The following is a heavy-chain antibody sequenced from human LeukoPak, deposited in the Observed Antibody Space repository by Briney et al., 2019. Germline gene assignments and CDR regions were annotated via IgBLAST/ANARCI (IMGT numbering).Heavy chain of an antibody. D-gene: IGHD6-19*01. V-gene: IGHV4-59*01. J-gene: IGHJ4*02. CDR2: IYYSGST. Sequence: PSETRSLTCTVAGGSISSYYWSWVRQPPGEGLEWVGYIYYSGSTNYNPSLKSRVTISGDTSKNQFSLKLSSVTAADTAVYYCARVNPVAGFFDYWGQGTLVTVSS. CDR1: GGSISSYY. CDR3: ARVNPVAGFFDY.